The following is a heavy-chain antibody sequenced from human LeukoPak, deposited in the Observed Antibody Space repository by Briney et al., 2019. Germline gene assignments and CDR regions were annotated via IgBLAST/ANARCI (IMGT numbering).Heavy chain of an antibody. Sequence: PGGSLRLSCAASGFTFSSYAMHWVRQAPGKGLEYVSAISSNGGSTYYANSVKGRFTISRDNSKNTLYLQMNSLRAGDTAVYYCARRAGAYSHPYDYWGQGTLVTVSS. V-gene: IGHV3-64*01. J-gene: IGHJ4*02. D-gene: IGHD4/OR15-4a*01. CDR2: ISSNGGST. CDR3: ARRAGAYSHPYDY. CDR1: GFTFSSYA.